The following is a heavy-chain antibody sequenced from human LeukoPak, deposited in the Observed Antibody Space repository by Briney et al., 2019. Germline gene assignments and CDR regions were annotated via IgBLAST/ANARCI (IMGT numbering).Heavy chain of an antibody. Sequence: SETLSLTCTVSGDSIGTKYWSWIRRPAGRGLEWIGRISSIGTTDYSPSLKVRATMSLDTSKNQFSLSLRSVTAADTAVYYCARLDILVPRAVEWFDPWGQGTQVIVSS. CDR2: ISSIGTT. CDR3: ARLDILVPRAVEWFDP. CDR1: GDSIGTKY. D-gene: IGHD3-9*01. J-gene: IGHJ5*02. V-gene: IGHV4-4*07.